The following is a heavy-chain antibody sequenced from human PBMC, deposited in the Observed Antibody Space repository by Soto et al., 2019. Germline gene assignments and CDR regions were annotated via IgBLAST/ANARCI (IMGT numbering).Heavy chain of an antibody. J-gene: IGHJ6*02. CDR3: ARMDDNDFDYYYYGMDV. Sequence: SETLSLTCAVYGGSFSGHYWSWIRQPPGKGLEWIGEINHSGSTNYNPSLKSRVTISVDTSKNQFSLKLSSVTAADTAVYYCARMDDNDFDYYYYGMDVWGQGTTVT. CDR2: INHSGST. V-gene: IGHV4-34*01. D-gene: IGHD3-16*01. CDR1: GGSFSGHY.